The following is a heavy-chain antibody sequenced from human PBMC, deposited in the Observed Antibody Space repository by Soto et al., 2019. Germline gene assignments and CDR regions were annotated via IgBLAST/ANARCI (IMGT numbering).Heavy chain of an antibody. Sequence: QLELQESGPGLVKPSGTMSLTCTVSGGSISRSSYYWGWIRQPPXXGLXWXGSLYYSGSTYYNPSLKSRVTLSVDASKNQSSXXXSXVTAAXTAIYXXXXXXXXXXDMAPPQYCSDYWGHGSLVTVSS. J-gene: IGHJ4*01. CDR2: LYYSGST. CDR3: XXXXXXXXDMAPPQYCSDY. CDR1: GGSISRSSYY. D-gene: IGHD2-15*01. V-gene: IGHV4-39*01.